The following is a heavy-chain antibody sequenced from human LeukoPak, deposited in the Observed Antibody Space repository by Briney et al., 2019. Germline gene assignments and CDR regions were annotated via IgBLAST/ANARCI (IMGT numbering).Heavy chain of an antibody. CDR1: GYTFTGYY. V-gene: IGHV1-18*04. J-gene: IGHJ1*01. CDR3: ARDSDSSSWYYAEYFQH. CDR2: ISAYNGNT. D-gene: IGHD6-13*01. Sequence: ASVKVSCKASGYTFTGYYMHWVRQAPGQGLEWMGWISAYNGNTNYAQKLQGRVTMTTDTSTSTAYMELRSLRSDDTAVYYCARDSDSSSWYYAEYFQHWGQGTLVTVSS.